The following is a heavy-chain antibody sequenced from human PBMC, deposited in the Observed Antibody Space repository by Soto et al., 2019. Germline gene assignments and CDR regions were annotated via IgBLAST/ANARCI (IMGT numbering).Heavy chain of an antibody. Sequence: QVKLQESGPGLATPSGTLSLTCAVSGVSISSGNWWTWVRQSPQRGLEYIGEIFHDGTANYYPSYERRVAISVDTSKNQFSLKLTSVTAEDTAMYFCARLVYDTRLNYMYFDFWGQGTLVTVSS. CDR2: IFHDGTA. J-gene: IGHJ4*02. V-gene: IGHV4-4*02. CDR3: ARLVYDTRLNYMYFDF. D-gene: IGHD3-10*01. CDR1: GVSISSGNW.